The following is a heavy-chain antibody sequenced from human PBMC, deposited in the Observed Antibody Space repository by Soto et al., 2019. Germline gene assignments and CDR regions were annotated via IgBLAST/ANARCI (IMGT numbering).Heavy chain of an antibody. Sequence: GESLKISCNGSGYSFTSYWISWVRQMPGKGLEWMGRIDPSDSYTNYSPSFQGHVTISADKSISTAYLQWSSLKASDTAMYYCARRGSSSWYGGWFDPWGQGTLVTVSS. CDR3: ARRGSSSWYGGWFDP. J-gene: IGHJ5*02. D-gene: IGHD6-13*01. V-gene: IGHV5-10-1*01. CDR2: IDPSDSYT. CDR1: GYSFTSYW.